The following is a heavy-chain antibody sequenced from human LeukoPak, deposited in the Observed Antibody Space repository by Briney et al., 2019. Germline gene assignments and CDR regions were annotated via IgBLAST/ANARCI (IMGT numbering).Heavy chain of an antibody. CDR3: AKVLEQLVPDY. D-gene: IGHD6-6*01. CDR2: ISSSSSYI. Sequence: GASMRLSCAASGFIFSNYGMNLVRQARGKGLELVSYISSSSSYIYYADSVKGRFTISRDNAKNSLYLQMNSLRAEDTAVYYCAKVLEQLVPDYWGQGTLVTVSS. J-gene: IGHJ4*02. CDR1: GFIFSNYG. V-gene: IGHV3-21*01.